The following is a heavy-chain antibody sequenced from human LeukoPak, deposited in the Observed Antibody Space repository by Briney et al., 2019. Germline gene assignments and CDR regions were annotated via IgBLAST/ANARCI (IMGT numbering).Heavy chain of an antibody. V-gene: IGHV2-70*11. CDR3: ARMIRHFQWPDY. D-gene: IGHD6-19*01. CDR1: GFSLSTTGMS. J-gene: IGHJ4*02. CDR2: IDWDDDK. Sequence: SGPALVKPTQTLTLTCTFSGFSLSTTGMSMSWIRQPPGKALEWLGRIDWDDDKYYSTSLKSRLTFSKDTSNNQVVLTLTNVGPMDTGTYYCARMIRHFQWPDYWGQGTLVTLSS.